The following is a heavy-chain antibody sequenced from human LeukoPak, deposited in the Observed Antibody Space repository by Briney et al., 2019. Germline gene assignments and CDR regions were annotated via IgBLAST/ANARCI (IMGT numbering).Heavy chain of an antibody. J-gene: IGHJ6*03. CDR1: GDSISNYY. CDR2: IYYSGST. V-gene: IGHV4-59*01. CDR3: ASTIRGRYSGYDYLPQDYYYYYMDV. Sequence: SETLSLTCTVSGDSISNYYWSWIRQPPGKGLEWIGYIYYSGSTNYNPSLKSRVTISVDPSKNQFSLKLSSVAAADTAVYYCASTIRGRYSGYDYLPQDYYYYYMDVWGKGTTVTVS. D-gene: IGHD5-12*01.